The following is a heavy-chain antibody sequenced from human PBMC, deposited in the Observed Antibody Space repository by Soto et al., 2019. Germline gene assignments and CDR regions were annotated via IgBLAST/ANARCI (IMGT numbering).Heavy chain of an antibody. CDR3: ATSQKGYNLNYFDH. D-gene: IGHD1-20*01. V-gene: IGHV4-39*01. J-gene: IGHJ4*02. CDR2: VFYTGFT. CDR1: GGSISGSYYY. Sequence: QLQLQESGPGLVKPSETLSLTCAASGGSISGSYYYWAWLRQSPGKGPVWIGCVFYTGFTSYSPSRESRGSVSVDTSKSQFSLQRSAVSAGVTAVYYCATSQKGYNLNYFDHWGQGALVTVSS.